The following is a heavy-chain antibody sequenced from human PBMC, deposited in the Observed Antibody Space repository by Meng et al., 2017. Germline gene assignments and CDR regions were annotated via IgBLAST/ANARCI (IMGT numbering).Heavy chain of an antibody. D-gene: IGHD2-21*02. CDR2: INHSGST. CDR1: GGSFSGYY. V-gene: IGHV4-34*01. CDR3: ARVGKVVTAPLTY. Sequence: QVQRKQWGPGLLKPSETLSLTCAVYGGSFSGYYWSWIRQPPGKGLEWIGEINHSGSTNYNPSLKSRVTISVDTSKNQFSLKLSSVTAADTAVYYCARVGKVVTAPLTYWGQGTLVTVSS. J-gene: IGHJ4*02.